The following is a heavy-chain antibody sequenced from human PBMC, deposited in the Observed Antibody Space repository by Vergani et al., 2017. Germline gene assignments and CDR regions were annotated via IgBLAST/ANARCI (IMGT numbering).Heavy chain of an antibody. CDR3: ARRAIVDYYYYYMDV. D-gene: IGHD3-16*02. V-gene: IGHV3-7*03. Sequence: EVQLVESGGGLVQPGGSLRLSCAASGFTFSSYWMSWVRQAPGKGLEWVANIKQDGSEKYYVDSVKGRFTISRDNAKNSLYLQMNSLRAEDTAVYHCARRAIVDYYYYYMDVWGKGTTVTVSS. J-gene: IGHJ6*03. CDR2: IKQDGSEK. CDR1: GFTFSSYW.